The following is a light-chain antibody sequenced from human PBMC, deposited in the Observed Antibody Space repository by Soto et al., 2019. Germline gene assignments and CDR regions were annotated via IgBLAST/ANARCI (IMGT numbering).Light chain of an antibody. CDR2: GAS. CDR3: QQYGSSLLA. J-gene: IGKJ1*01. V-gene: IGKV3-20*01. Sequence: EIVLTQSPGTLSLSPGERATLSCRASQSVSSSYLAWYQQKPGQAPRLLIYGASSRATGIPDRFSGSGSGTDFTLTISRLEPADFAVYYCQQYGSSLLAFGQGTKVEIK. CDR1: QSVSSSY.